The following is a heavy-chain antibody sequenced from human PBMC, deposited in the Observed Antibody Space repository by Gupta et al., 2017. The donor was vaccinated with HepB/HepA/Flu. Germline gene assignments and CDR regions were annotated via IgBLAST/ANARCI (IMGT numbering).Heavy chain of an antibody. Sequence: QITLKESGPTLVKPTQTLTLTCTFAGFSPTTDGVGVGWIRQPPGKALEWLALIHWNDDKRYCPSLKGRLTITKDTSKNQVVLTMSNMDPVDTATYYCAHRVGHWTDAFDMWGPGTVVTVSS. D-gene: IGHD1-1*01. CDR3: AHRVGHWTDAFDM. J-gene: IGHJ3*02. CDR1: GFSPTTDGVG. V-gene: IGHV2-5*01. CDR2: IHWNDDK.